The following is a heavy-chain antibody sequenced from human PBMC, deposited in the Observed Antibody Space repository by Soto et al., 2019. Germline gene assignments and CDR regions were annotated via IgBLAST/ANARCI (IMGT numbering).Heavy chain of an antibody. CDR1: GLTFSSYW. D-gene: IGHD3-3*01. J-gene: IGHJ4*02. CDR3: ARDRSDLFDY. V-gene: IGHV3-7*01. Sequence: GGSLRLSGAASGLTFSSYWMHWVRQAPGKGLEWVANIKQDGSEKYYVDSVKGRFTISRDNAKNSLYLQMNSLRAEDTAVYYCARDRSDLFDYWGQGTLVTVSS. CDR2: IKQDGSEK.